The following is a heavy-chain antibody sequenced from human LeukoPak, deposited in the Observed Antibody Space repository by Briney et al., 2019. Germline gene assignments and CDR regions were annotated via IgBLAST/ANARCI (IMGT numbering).Heavy chain of an antibody. J-gene: IGHJ5*02. CDR2: ISGSGGST. D-gene: IGHD5-18*01. CDR1: GFTFSSYA. Sequence: GGSLRLSCAASGFTFSSYAMSWVRQAPGKGLEWVSAISGSGGSTYYADSVKGRFTISRDNSKNTLYLQMDSLRAEDTAVYYCAKTLYSYGYDLFEFDPWGQGTLVTVSS. V-gene: IGHV3-23*01. CDR3: AKTLYSYGYDLFEFDP.